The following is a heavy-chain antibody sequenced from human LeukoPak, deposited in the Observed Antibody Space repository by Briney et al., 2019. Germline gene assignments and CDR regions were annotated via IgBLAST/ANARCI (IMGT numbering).Heavy chain of an antibody. D-gene: IGHD3-3*01. CDR3: AIFGAAPADFDY. CDR2: IIPISGTA. J-gene: IGHJ4*02. Sequence: SVKVSCKASGGTFSSYAISWVRQAPGQGLEWMGGIIPISGTANYAQKFQGRVTITADESTSTAYMELSSLRSEDTAVYYCAIFGAAPADFDYWGQGTLVTVSS. V-gene: IGHV1-69*13. CDR1: GGTFSSYA.